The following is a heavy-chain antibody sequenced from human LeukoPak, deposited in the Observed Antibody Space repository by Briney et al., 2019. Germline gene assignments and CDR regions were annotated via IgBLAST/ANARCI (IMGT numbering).Heavy chain of an antibody. CDR2: TYYRFKWSV. CDR1: GDSVSAKSVT. J-gene: IGHJ3*02. V-gene: IGHV6-1*01. D-gene: IGHD3-10*01. CDR3: ARAGDPRGLGNLLTSYDAFDI. Sequence: SQTLSLTCAISGDSVSAKSVTWNWIRQSPSRGLEWLGRTYYRFKWSVDYAVSVKSRITINPDTSKNQFSLQLNSVTPEDTALYYCARAGDPRGLGNLLTSYDAFDIWGQGTLVTVSS.